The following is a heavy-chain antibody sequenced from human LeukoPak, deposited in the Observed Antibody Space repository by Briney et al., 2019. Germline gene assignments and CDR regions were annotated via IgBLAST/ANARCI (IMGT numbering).Heavy chain of an antibody. Sequence: KAGGSLRLSCAASGFTFSGYSMNWVRQAPGKGLEWVSSISSSSSYIYYADSLKGRFTISRDNAKNSLYLQMNSLRAEDTAVYYCARALEAAAGTYNDAFDIWGQGTMATVSS. D-gene: IGHD6-13*01. CDR3: ARALEAAAGTYNDAFDI. CDR2: ISSSSSYI. V-gene: IGHV3-21*01. J-gene: IGHJ3*02. CDR1: GFTFSGYS.